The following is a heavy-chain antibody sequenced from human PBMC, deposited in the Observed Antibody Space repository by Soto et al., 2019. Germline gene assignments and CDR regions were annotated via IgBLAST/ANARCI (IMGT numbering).Heavy chain of an antibody. Sequence: SETLSLTCTVSGGSISSGSYYWGRIRQPPGKGLEWIGSIYYSGSTYYNPSLKSRVTISVDTSKNQFSLKLSSVTAADTAVYYCATTYYDFWSGYYPTLFDYWGQGTLVTVSS. CDR3: ATTYYDFWSGYYPTLFDY. CDR1: GGSISSGSYY. V-gene: IGHV4-39*01. CDR2: IYYSGST. J-gene: IGHJ4*02. D-gene: IGHD3-3*01.